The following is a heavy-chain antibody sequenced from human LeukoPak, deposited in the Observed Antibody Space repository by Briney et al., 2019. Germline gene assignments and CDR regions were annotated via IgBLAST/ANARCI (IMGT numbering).Heavy chain of an antibody. V-gene: IGHV4-59*01. CDR3: ARDESGSTSPHYYYYYMDV. J-gene: IGHJ6*03. D-gene: IGHD2-2*01. Sequence: PSETLSLTCTVSGGSISSYYWSWIRQPPGKGLEWIGYIYYSGSTNYNPSLKSRVTISVDTSKNQFSLKLSSVTAADTAVYYCARDESGSTSPHYYYYYMDVWGKGTTVTVSS. CDR2: IYYSGST. CDR1: GGSISSYY.